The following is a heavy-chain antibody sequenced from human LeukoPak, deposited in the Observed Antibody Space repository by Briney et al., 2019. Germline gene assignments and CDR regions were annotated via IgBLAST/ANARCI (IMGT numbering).Heavy chain of an antibody. D-gene: IGHD5/OR15-5a*01. V-gene: IGHV3-23*01. CDR3: AKDSGLTQYSLSSEYFQH. Sequence: PGGSLRLSCAAPGFTFSSYAMSWVRQAPGKGLEWVSTISGSGSNTYYADSVKGRFTISRDNSKSTLYLQMNSLRAEDTAVYYCAKDSGLTQYSLSSEYFQHWGQGTLVTVSS. J-gene: IGHJ1*01. CDR2: ISGSGSNT. CDR1: GFTFSSYA.